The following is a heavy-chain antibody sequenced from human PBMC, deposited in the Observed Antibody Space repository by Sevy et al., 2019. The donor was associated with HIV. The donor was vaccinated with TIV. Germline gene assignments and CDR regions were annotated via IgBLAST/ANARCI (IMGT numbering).Heavy chain of an antibody. Sequence: GGSLRLSCAASGFTFSSYVMSWVRQAPGKGLEWVSAISGSGGSTYYADSVKGRFTISRDNSKNTLYLQMNSLRAEDTAVYYCAKDSSSWYDRAVDYWGQGTLVTVSS. CDR3: AKDSSSWYDRAVDY. CDR2: ISGSGGST. J-gene: IGHJ4*02. V-gene: IGHV3-23*01. CDR1: GFTFSSYV. D-gene: IGHD6-13*01.